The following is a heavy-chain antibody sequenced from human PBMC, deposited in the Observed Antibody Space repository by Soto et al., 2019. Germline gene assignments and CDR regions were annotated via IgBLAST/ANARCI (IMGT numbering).Heavy chain of an antibody. V-gene: IGHV3-49*03. CDR2: IRTEAYGKTT. J-gene: IGHJ3*02. D-gene: IGHD1-1*01. Sequence: EVQLVESGGGLVQPGRSLTLSCTASGFTFGDYPMGWFCQAPGRGLEWVSYIRTEAYGKTTEHAAPVKDRFVLSRADTRSIAYLQMNSLKTEDTALYYCTRAVRLSGDAFDIWGQGTIVTVSS. CDR3: TRAVRLSGDAFDI. CDR1: GFTFGDYP.